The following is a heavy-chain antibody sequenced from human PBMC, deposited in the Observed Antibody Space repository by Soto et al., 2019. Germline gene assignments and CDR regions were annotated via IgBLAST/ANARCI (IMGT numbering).Heavy chain of an antibody. CDR2: IYYSGST. D-gene: IGHD6-25*01. CDR3: ARPLAAEGVTGAFDI. Sequence: QLQLQESGPGLVKPSETLSLTCTVSGGSISSSSYYWGWIRQPPGKGLEWIGSIYYSGSTYYNPSLKSRVTISVDTSKNQFSLKLSSVTAADTAVYYCARPLAAEGVTGAFDIWGQGTMVTVSS. V-gene: IGHV4-39*01. CDR1: GGSISSSSYY. J-gene: IGHJ3*02.